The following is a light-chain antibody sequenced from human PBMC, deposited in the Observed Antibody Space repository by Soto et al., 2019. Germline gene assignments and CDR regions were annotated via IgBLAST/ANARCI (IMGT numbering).Light chain of an antibody. CDR3: ARSDASRNGVL. CDR1: SSNIGSNT. J-gene: IGLJ2*01. CDR2: NNN. V-gene: IGLV1-44*01. Sequence: QSVLTQPPSASGTPGQRVTISCSGSSSNIGSNTVNWYQQLQATAPKFLIYNNNQSPSWVPDRCSGSKSGSSASPAISWLQSEDEADYYCARSDASRNGVLFGGGTKLTVL.